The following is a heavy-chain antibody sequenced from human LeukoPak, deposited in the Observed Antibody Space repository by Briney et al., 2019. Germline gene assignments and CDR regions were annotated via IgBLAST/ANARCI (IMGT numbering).Heavy chain of an antibody. V-gene: IGHV3-74*01. CDR3: ARDGVAGYFDY. J-gene: IGHJ4*02. CDR1: GFTFSSYW. CDR2: INTDGSST. Sequence: GGSLRLSCAASGFTFSSYWMHWVRQAPGKGLVWVSRINTDGSSTSYADSVKGRFTISRDNAKNTLYLQMNSLRAEDTAVYYCARDGVAGYFDYWGQGTLVTVSS. D-gene: IGHD6-19*01.